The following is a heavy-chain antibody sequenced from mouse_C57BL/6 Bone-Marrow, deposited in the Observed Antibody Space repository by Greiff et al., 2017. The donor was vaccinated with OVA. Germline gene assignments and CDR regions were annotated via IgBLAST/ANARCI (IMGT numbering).Heavy chain of an antibody. Sequence: VHVKQSVAELVRPGASVKLSCTASGFNIKNTYMHWVKQRPEQGLEWIGRIDPANGNTKYAPKFQGKATITADTSSNTAYLQLSSLTSEDTAIYYCARGPVANWYFDVWGTGTTVTVSS. CDR2: IDPANGNT. V-gene: IGHV14-3*01. CDR3: ARGPVANWYFDV. CDR1: GFNIKNTY. D-gene: IGHD1-1*01. J-gene: IGHJ1*03.